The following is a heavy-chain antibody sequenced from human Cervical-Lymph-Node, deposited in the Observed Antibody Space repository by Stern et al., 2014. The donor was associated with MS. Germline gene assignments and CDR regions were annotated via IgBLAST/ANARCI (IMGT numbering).Heavy chain of an antibody. CDR1: GSTFSLFP. J-gene: IGHJ5*02. V-gene: IGHV1-46*01. CDR3: ASEGEIVPSGDRGTVDFSLGCFDP. CDR2: TYPGDGSP. D-gene: IGHD3-16*01. Sequence: QVQLMQSGAEVREPGAPVTLSCKASGSTFSLFPIHWARQAPGHGLEWTGMTYPGDGSPTYAQSFQDRVTLSRDMSTGTVYMDLRSLRSYDTAVYYCASEGEIVPSGDRGTVDFSLGCFDPWGQGTLVTVSS.